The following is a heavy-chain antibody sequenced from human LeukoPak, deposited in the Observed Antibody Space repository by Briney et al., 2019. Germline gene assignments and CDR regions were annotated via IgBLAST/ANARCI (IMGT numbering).Heavy chain of an antibody. J-gene: IGHJ4*02. Sequence: SETLSLTCTVSGDSISSGSFHWSWIRQPAGKGLEWIGRINTSGTTTYKPSLRSRVTISVDTSKNQFSLKLSSVTAADTAVYYCARRYSSGWYFDYWGQGTLVTVSS. CDR3: ARRYSSGWYFDY. CDR1: GDSISSGSFH. D-gene: IGHD6-19*01. V-gene: IGHV4-61*02. CDR2: INTSGTT.